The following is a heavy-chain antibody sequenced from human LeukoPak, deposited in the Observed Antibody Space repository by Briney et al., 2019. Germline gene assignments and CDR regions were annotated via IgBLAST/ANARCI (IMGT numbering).Heavy chain of an antibody. J-gene: IGHJ4*02. Sequence: GGSLTLTCAGSGFTFSSYEMNWVRQAPGKGLEWVSYISSSGRAIYYADSVKGRFTVSRDNAKNSLYLQMNSLRAEDTAVYYCARCPRWAHFDYWGQETLVTVSS. CDR1: GFTFSSYE. CDR3: ARCPRWAHFDY. V-gene: IGHV3-48*03. D-gene: IGHD4-23*01. CDR2: ISSSGRAI.